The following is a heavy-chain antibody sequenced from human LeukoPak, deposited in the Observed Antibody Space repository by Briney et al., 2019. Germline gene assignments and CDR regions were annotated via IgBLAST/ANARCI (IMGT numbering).Heavy chain of an antibody. Sequence: SQTLSLTCTVSGGSISSGSYYWSWIRQPAGKGLEWIGRIYTSGSTNYNPSLKSRVTISVDTSKNQFSLKLSSVTAADTAVYYCACGSSSVDYWGQGTLVTVSS. CDR3: ACGSSSVDY. CDR2: IYTSGST. V-gene: IGHV4-61*02. J-gene: IGHJ4*02. D-gene: IGHD6-6*01. CDR1: GGSISSGSYY.